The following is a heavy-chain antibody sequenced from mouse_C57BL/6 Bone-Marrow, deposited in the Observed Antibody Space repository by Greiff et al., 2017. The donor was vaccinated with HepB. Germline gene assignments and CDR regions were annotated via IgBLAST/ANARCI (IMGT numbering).Heavy chain of an antibody. CDR3: ARDRAQFNTTPHWYFDV. CDR1: GFTFSSYA. D-gene: IGHD1-1*01. Sequence: EVQRVEPGGGLVKPGGSLKLSCAASGFTFSSYAMSWVRQTPEKRLEWVATISDGGSYTYYPDNVKGRFTISRDNAKNNLYLQMSHLKSEDTAMYYCARDRAQFNTTPHWYFDVWGTGTTVTVSS. CDR2: ISDGGSYT. V-gene: IGHV5-4*01. J-gene: IGHJ1*03.